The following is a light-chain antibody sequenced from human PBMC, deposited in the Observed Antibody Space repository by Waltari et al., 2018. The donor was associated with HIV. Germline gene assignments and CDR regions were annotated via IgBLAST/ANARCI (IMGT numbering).Light chain of an antibody. J-gene: IGLJ1*01. V-gene: IGLV1-40*01. CDR1: SSNIGAGYD. CDR2: GND. Sequence: QSVLTQPPSVSGAPGQRVTISCTGSSSNIGAGYDVLWFHHIPGMAPKLLIHGNDNRPSGVPDRFSGSKSGSSASLAITWLQAEDEADYYCQTYDTSLRGFVFGNGTKVTVL. CDR3: QTYDTSLRGFV.